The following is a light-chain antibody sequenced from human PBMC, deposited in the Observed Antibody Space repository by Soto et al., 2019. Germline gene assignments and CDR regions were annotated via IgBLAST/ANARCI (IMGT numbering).Light chain of an antibody. J-gene: IGKJ1*01. CDR1: QSVSSN. Sequence: EIVMTQSPATLSVSPGERATLSCRASQSVSSNLAWYQQKPGQAPRLLIYGASTRATGIPARFSGSGSGTEFALTNSSRQCEDFAVYYCQQYNNWPPVTFGQGTKVEIK. CDR2: GAS. CDR3: QQYNNWPPVT. V-gene: IGKV3-15*01.